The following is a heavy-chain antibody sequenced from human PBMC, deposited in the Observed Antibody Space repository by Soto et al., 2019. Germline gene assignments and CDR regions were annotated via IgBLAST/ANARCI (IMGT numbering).Heavy chain of an antibody. J-gene: IGHJ3*02. Sequence: GASVKVSCQSSGYTFPSYGISWVRQAPVQVLEWMGWISAYNGNTNYAQKLQGRVTMTTDTSTSTAYMELRSLRSDDTAVYYCASYSGSYYKLNLNLDAFDIWGQGTMVTVSS. D-gene: IGHD3-10*01. CDR1: GYTFPSYG. V-gene: IGHV1-18*01. CDR2: ISAYNGNT. CDR3: ASYSGSYYKLNLNLDAFDI.